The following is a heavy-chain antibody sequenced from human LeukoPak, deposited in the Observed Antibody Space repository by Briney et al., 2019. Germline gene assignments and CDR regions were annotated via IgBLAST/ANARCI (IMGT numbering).Heavy chain of an antibody. J-gene: IGHJ5*02. D-gene: IGHD6-13*01. CDR3: ARATGGAAAADFDP. Sequence: SETLSLTCTVSGGSISSAGYYWSWIRQRPGKGLEWMGFIYYSGTTYYNPSLKSRVFISLNTSHNQVSLQLSSVTAADTAVYYCARATGGAAAADFDPWGQGTLVTVSS. CDR1: GGSISSAGYY. CDR2: IYYSGTT. V-gene: IGHV4-31*03.